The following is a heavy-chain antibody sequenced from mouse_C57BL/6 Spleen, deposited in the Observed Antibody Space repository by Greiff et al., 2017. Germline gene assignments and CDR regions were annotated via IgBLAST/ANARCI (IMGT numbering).Heavy chain of an antibody. D-gene: IGHD2-1*01. CDR2: IWRGGST. V-gene: IGHV2-5*01. CDR3: AKMGNYPLYAMDY. Sequence: VKLQQSGPGLVQPSQSLSITCTVSGFSLTSYGVHWVRQSPGKGLEWLGVIWRGGSTDYNAAFMSRLSITKDNSKSQVFFKMNSLQADDTAIYYCAKMGNYPLYAMDYWGQGTSVTVSS. CDR1: GFSLTSYG. J-gene: IGHJ4*01.